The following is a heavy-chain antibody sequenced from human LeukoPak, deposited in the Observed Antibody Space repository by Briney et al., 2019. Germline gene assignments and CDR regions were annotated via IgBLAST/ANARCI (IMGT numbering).Heavy chain of an antibody. Sequence: GGSLRLSCAASGFTFSSYEMNWVRQAPGKGLEWVSYIGSNGSSIYYADSVKGRFTISRDNAKNSLYLQMNSLGAEDTAVYYCARGSFGFLGWFGELWVWGQGTLVTVSS. CDR3: ARGSFGFLGWFGELWV. J-gene: IGHJ4*02. CDR2: IGSNGSSI. D-gene: IGHD3-10*01. CDR1: GFTFSSYE. V-gene: IGHV3-48*03.